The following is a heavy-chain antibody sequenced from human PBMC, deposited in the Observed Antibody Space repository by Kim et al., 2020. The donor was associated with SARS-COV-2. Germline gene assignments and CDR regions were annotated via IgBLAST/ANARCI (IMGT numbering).Heavy chain of an antibody. Sequence: SETLSLTCAVYGGSFSGYYWSWIRQPPGKGLEWIGEINHSGSTNYNPSLKSRVTISVDTSKNQFSLKLSSVTAADTAVYYCARGGGYCSSTSCSGHPPIPFDYWGQGTLVTVSS. CDR3: ARGGGYCSSTSCSGHPPIPFDY. CDR1: GGSFSGYY. J-gene: IGHJ4*02. D-gene: IGHD2-2*01. V-gene: IGHV4-34*01. CDR2: INHSGST.